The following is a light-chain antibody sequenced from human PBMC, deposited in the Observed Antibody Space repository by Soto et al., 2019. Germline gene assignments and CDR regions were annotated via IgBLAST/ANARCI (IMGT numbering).Light chain of an antibody. Sequence: EVVMTQSPATLSLSPGERATLSCRASQSVSSDLAWYQQKPGQAPRLLIYGASTRATDIPARFSGGGSGTEFTLTISNLQSEDFGIYYCQQYNDWTPITFVPGTQVDIK. CDR3: QQYNDWTPIT. J-gene: IGKJ3*01. CDR1: QSVSSD. V-gene: IGKV3-15*01. CDR2: GAS.